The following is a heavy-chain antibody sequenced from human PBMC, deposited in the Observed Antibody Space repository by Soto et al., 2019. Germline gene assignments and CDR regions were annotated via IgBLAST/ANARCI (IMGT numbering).Heavy chain of an antibody. D-gene: IGHD6-19*01. CDR3: ARPLVAPVAGPYYYGMDV. J-gene: IGHJ6*04. V-gene: IGHV3-33*01. Sequence: GGSLRLSCTASGFTFNSYGFNWVRQAPGKGLEWVAVIWHDGNTKYYADSVKGRFTISRDNLRSTVYLQMNSLTAEDTAVYYCARPLVAPVAGPYYYGMDVWGKGTTVTVSS. CDR2: IWHDGNTK. CDR1: GFTFNSYG.